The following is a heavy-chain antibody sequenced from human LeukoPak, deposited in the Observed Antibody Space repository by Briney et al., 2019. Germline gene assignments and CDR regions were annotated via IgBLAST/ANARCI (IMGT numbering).Heavy chain of an antibody. CDR3: AGGTGFIIKD. V-gene: IGHV3-7*03. CDR1: GFTFSLYW. D-gene: IGHD3-9*01. Sequence: PGGSLRLSCAASGFTFSLYWMNWVRRAPGKGLEWVANIKQDGSEKNYVDSVKGRFTISRDNAKNSLYLQMNNLRVEDTAMNYCAGGTGFIIKDWGQGTLVTVSS. J-gene: IGHJ4*02. CDR2: IKQDGSEK.